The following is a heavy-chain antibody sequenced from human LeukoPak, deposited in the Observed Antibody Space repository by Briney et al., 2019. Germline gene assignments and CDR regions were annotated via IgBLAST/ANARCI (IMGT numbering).Heavy chain of an antibody. CDR1: GFILSNYA. CDR3: ARVGYAYGFLDWFDP. D-gene: IGHD5-18*01. Sequence: PGGSLRLSCAASGFILSNYAMHWVRQAPGKGLEWVAFISYDGSNKYYADSVRGRFTISRDNSKNTLYLQMNSLRAEDTAVYYCARVGYAYGFLDWFDPWGQGTLVSVSS. CDR2: ISYDGSNK. J-gene: IGHJ5*02. V-gene: IGHV3-30-3*01.